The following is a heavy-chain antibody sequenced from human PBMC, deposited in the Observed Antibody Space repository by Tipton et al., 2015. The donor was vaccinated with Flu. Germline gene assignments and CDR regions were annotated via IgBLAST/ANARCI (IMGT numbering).Heavy chain of an antibody. CDR1: SGSIRSTNYF. J-gene: IGHJ4*02. D-gene: IGHD3-10*02. V-gene: IGHV4-39*01. CDR3: ARLSFYDVDLKNFYFED. Sequence: TLSLTCTVSSGSIRSTNYFCAWIRQPPGKRLELIGSIYPSGTTYYNPSLRSRVVISVDTSKNQVSLKLTSVTAADTAIYYCARLSFYDVDLKNFYFEDWGQGTLVTVSS. CDR2: IYPSGTT.